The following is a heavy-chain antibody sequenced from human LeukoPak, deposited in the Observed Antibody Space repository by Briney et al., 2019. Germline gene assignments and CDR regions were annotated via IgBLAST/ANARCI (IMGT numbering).Heavy chain of an antibody. J-gene: IGHJ6*04. CDR3: AKDDLTMIVVVIPTMDV. D-gene: IGHD3-22*01. CDR2: ISGSGGST. V-gene: IGHV3-23*01. CDR1: AFTFSSYA. Sequence: PGRSLRLSCAPSAFTFSSYAMSWVRQAPGKGLEWVSAISGSGGSTYYADSVKGRFTISRDNSKNTLYLQMNSLRAEDTAVYYCAKDDLTMIVVVIPTMDVWGKGTTVTVSS.